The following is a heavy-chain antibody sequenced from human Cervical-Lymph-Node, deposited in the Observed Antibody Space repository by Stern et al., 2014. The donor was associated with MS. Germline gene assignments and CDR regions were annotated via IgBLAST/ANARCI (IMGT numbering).Heavy chain of an antibody. Sequence: EVQLEASGGGLVQPGRSLRLSCAGSRFNFDDYAMHWVRQAPGRGLEWVSRIRWHSGSMEYADSVKGRFTISRDNAKNSLYLQMDSLRVEDTAIYYCAKDISSGRWEAQYYYGMDVWGQGTTVTVSS. V-gene: IGHV3-9*01. J-gene: IGHJ6*02. CDR2: IRWHSGSM. CDR3: AKDISSGRWEAQYYYGMDV. D-gene: IGHD6-19*01. CDR1: RFNFDDYA.